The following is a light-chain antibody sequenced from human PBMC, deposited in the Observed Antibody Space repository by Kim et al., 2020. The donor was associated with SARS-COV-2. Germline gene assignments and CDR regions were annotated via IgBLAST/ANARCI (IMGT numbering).Light chain of an antibody. CDR2: DAS. CDR3: HQYDNWPPHT. CDR1: LSIGSN. J-gene: IGKJ4*01. Sequence: FPGERATLSCRASLSIGSNLAWYQQKPGQAPRLLIYDASTRATGIPARFSGSGSGTEFTLTISALQSEDFAVYYCHQYDNWPPHTFGGGTKVDIK. V-gene: IGKV3-15*01.